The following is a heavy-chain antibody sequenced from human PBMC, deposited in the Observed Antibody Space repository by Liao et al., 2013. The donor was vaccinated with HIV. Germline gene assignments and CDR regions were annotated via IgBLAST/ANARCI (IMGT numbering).Heavy chain of an antibody. CDR2: IYPSGRT. Sequence: QLELQESGPGLVKPSETLSLTCTVSGGSISSSSYYWGWIRQPPGKGLEWIGSIYPSGRTKYNPSLKSRVTMSVDTSKKQFSLKLTSVTAADTAVYYCAGSIFGGLDYYDSSGYPENWFDPWGQGTLVTVSS. CDR3: AGSIFGGLDYYDSSGYPENWFDP. D-gene: IGHD3-22*01. CDR1: GGSISSSSYY. V-gene: IGHV4-39*07. J-gene: IGHJ5*02.